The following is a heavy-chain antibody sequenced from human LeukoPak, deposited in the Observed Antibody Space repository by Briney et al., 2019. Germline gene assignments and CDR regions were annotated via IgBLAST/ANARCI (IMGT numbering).Heavy chain of an antibody. V-gene: IGHV4-4*07. J-gene: IGHJ4*02. CDR3: ARDRSASYRFDY. D-gene: IGHD1-26*01. CDR1: GGSINTYY. Sequence: SETLSLTCTVSGGSINTYYWSWIRQPAGKGLEWIGRIYTSGSTNYNPSLKSRVTMSVDTSKNQFSLNLSSATAADTAVYYCARDRSASYRFDYWGQGTLVTVSS. CDR2: IYTSGST.